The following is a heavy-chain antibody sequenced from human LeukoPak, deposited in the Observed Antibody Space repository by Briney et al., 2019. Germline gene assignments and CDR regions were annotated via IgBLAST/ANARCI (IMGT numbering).Heavy chain of an antibody. CDR2: IKQDGSEK. CDR1: GFTFSSYW. CDR3: ARASSTWYYYDSSGRIDY. J-gene: IGHJ4*02. V-gene: IGHV3-7*01. Sequence: GGSLRLSCAASGFTFSSYWMSWVRQAPGKGLEWVANIKQDGSEKYYVDSVKGRFTISRDNAKNSLYLQMNSLRAEDTAVYYCARASSTWYYYDSSGRIDYWGQGTLVTVSS. D-gene: IGHD3-22*01.